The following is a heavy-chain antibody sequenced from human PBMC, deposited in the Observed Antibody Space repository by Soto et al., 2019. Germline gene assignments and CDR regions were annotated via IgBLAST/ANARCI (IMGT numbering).Heavy chain of an antibody. J-gene: IGHJ4*02. CDR2: ISGSGGST. D-gene: IGHD1-26*01. V-gene: IGHV3-23*01. CDR3: AKAVGATTAFVH. Sequence: EVQLLESGGGLVQPGGSLRLSCAASGFTFGDYAMSWVRQAPGQGLEWVSHISGSGGSTFYADSVKGRFSISRDNSKNTLNLQMNSLRAEDTAVYYCAKAVGATTAFVHWGQGTLVTVSS. CDR1: GFTFGDYA.